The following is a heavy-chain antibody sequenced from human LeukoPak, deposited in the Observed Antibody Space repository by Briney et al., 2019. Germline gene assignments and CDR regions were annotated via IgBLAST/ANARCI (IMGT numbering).Heavy chain of an antibody. Sequence: GGSLRLSCVASGFTFTNYAMTWVRQAPGKGLEWVSITSGSGGSSFYADSVKGRFIIYRDNAKNTLYLQMNSLRAEDTAVYYCAKGYGWEASYYYYYMDVWGKGTTVTIS. D-gene: IGHD1-26*01. CDR3: AKGYGWEASYYYYYMDV. CDR2: TSGSGGSS. CDR1: GFTFTNYA. V-gene: IGHV3-23*01. J-gene: IGHJ6*03.